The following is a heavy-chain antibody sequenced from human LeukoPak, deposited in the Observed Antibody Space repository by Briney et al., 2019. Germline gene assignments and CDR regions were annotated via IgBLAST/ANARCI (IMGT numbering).Heavy chain of an antibody. J-gene: IGHJ4*02. D-gene: IGHD2-2*01. V-gene: IGHV3-21*01. CDR3: ARDFIVVVPAANYFDY. CDR2: ISSSSSYI. CDR1: GFTFSSYR. Sequence: GGSLRLSCAASGFTFSSYRMNWVRQAPGKGLGWVSSISSSSSYIYYADSVKGRFTISRDNAKNSLYLQMNSLRAEDTAVYYCARDFIVVVPAANYFDYWGQGTLVTVSS.